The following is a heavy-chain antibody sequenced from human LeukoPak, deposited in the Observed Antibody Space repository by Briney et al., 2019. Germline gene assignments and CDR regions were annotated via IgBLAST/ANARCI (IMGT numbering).Heavy chain of an antibody. CDR3: ARGQYDFWSGYRSFYYFDY. V-gene: IGHV4-59*12. Sequence: PSETLSLTCTVSGGSISSYYWSWIRQPPGKGLEWIGYIYYSGSTNYNPSLKSRVTMSVDTSKNQFSLKLSSVTAADTAVYYCARGQYDFWSGYRSFYYFDYWGQGTLVTVSS. CDR1: GGSISSYY. J-gene: IGHJ4*02. CDR2: IYYSGST. D-gene: IGHD3-3*01.